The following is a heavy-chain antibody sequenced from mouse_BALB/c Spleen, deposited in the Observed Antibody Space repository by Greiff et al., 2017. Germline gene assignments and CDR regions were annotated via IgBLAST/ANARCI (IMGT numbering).Heavy chain of an antibody. CDR2: ISYSGST. CDR1: GDSITSGY. J-gene: IGHJ3*01. CDR3: ARSGTTFQAWFAY. D-gene: IGHD1-1*01. Sequence: ESGPSLVKPSQTLSLTCSVTGDSITSGYWNWIRKFPGNKLEYMGYISYSGSTYYNPSLKSRISITRDTSKNQYYLQLNSVTTEDTATYYCARSGTTFQAWFAYWGQGTLVTVSA. V-gene: IGHV3-8*02.